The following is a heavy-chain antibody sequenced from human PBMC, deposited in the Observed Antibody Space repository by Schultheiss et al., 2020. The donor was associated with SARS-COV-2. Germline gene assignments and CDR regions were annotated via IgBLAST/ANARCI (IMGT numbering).Heavy chain of an antibody. V-gene: IGHV2-5*01. D-gene: IGHD2-8*02. Sequence: GPTLVKPTQTLTLTCTFSGFSLTTSEVGVAWIRQPPGKALECLAVIYWNDDKHYSPSLKSRLTITKDTSKNQVILTMTNMDPVDTATYYCAHRKYNDWWDYWGQGTLVTVSS. CDR1: GFSLTTSEVG. CDR2: IYWNDDK. J-gene: IGHJ4*02. CDR3: AHRKYNDWWDY.